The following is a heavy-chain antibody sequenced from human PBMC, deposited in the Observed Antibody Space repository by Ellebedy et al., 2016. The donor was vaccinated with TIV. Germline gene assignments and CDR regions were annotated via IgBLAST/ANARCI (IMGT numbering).Heavy chain of an antibody. J-gene: IGHJ4*02. CDR2: MNPNSGNT. V-gene: IGHV1-8*01. D-gene: IGHD1-26*01. Sequence: ASVKVSCXASGYTFTSYDINWVRQATGQGLEWMGWMNPNSGNTGYAQKFQGRVTMTRNTSISTAYMELSSLRSEDTAVYYCARGEVGAYLACLWGQGTLVTVSS. CDR1: GYTFTSYD. CDR3: ARGEVGAYLACL.